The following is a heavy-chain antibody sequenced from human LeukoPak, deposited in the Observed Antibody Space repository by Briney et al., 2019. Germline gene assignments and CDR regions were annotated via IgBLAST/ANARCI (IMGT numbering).Heavy chain of an antibody. D-gene: IGHD1-26*01. Sequence: AASVKVSFKASGHTFTGYYMHWVRQAPGQGVEWVGWINPNSGGTNYAQKFQGRVTMTRDTSISTAYMELSRLRSDDTAVYYCARDQSPQSWELLYDAFDIWGQGTMVTVSS. J-gene: IGHJ3*02. V-gene: IGHV1-2*02. CDR1: GHTFTGYY. CDR3: ARDQSPQSWELLYDAFDI. CDR2: INPNSGGT.